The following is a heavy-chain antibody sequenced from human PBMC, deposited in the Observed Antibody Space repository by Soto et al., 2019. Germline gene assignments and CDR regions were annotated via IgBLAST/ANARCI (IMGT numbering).Heavy chain of an antibody. V-gene: IGHV4-39*01. J-gene: IGHJ4*02. CDR3: ARMYSSSWYFDDY. CDR2: IYYSGST. D-gene: IGHD6-13*01. CDR1: GGSISSSSYY. Sequence: SETLSLTCPVSGGSISSSSYYWGWIRQPPGKGLEWIGSIYYSGSTYYNPSLKSRVTISVDTSKNQFSLKLSSVTAADTAVYYCARMYSSSWYFDDYWGQGTLVTVSS.